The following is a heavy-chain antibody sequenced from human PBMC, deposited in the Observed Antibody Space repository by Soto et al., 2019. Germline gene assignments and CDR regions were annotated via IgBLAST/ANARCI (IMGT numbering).Heavy chain of an antibody. CDR2: ISDNGGST. CDR1: GFTFSTYA. J-gene: IGHJ5*02. CDR3: AKGWYYDFWSGYSTRYNWFDP. Sequence: GGSLRLSCAASGFTFSTYAMAWIRQAPGKGLEWVSGISDNGGSTYYAASVKGRFTISRDNSKNTLYLQMNSLRAEDTAVYYCAKGWYYDFWSGYSTRYNWFDPWGQGTLVTVSS. D-gene: IGHD3-3*01. V-gene: IGHV3-23*01.